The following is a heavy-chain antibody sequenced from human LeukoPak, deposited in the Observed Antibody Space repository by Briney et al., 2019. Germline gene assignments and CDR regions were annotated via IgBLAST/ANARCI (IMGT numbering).Heavy chain of an antibody. CDR1: GGSISSYY. J-gene: IGHJ4*02. Sequence: SETLSLTCTVSGGSISSYYWSWIRQPPGKGLEWIGYIYYSGSTNYNPSLKSRVTISVDTSKNQFSLKLSSVTAADTAVYYCAREGSSGWHLYFDYWGQGTLVTVSS. CDR2: IYYSGST. V-gene: IGHV4-59*01. CDR3: AREGSSGWHLYFDY. D-gene: IGHD6-19*01.